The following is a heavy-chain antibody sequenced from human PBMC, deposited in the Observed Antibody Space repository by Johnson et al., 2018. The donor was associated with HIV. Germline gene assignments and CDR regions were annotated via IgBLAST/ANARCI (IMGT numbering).Heavy chain of an antibody. CDR3: ARGCRDGYTWDAFDI. Sequence: VQLVESGGGLVQPGGSLRLACAASGLTVSSNYMSWVRQAPGKGLEWVSVFFSGGTTYYADSVNGRFTISRDNSKNTLFLQMNSLRADDTALYYCARGCRDGYTWDAFDIWGQGTMVTVFS. CDR2: FFSGGTT. V-gene: IGHV3-66*01. J-gene: IGHJ3*02. D-gene: IGHD5-24*01. CDR1: GLTVSSNY.